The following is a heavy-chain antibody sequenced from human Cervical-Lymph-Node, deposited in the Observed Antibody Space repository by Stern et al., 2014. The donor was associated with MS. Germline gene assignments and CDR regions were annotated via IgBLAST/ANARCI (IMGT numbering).Heavy chain of an antibody. Sequence: QVQLVQSGAEVKKPGASVKVSCKAYGYTFTSYYMHWVRQAPGQGLEWMGIINPSGGSTSYAQKFQGRVTMTRDTSTSTVYMELSSLRSEDTAVYYCARGGYSYGSTTRYYYYGMDVWGQGTTVTVSS. V-gene: IGHV1-46*03. CDR2: INPSGGST. D-gene: IGHD5-18*01. CDR3: ARGGYSYGSTTRYYYYGMDV. CDR1: GYTFTSYY. J-gene: IGHJ6*02.